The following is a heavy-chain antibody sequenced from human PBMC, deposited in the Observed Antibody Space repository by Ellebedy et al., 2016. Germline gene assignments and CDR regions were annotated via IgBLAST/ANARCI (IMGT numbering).Heavy chain of an antibody. CDR2: ISSSGDNT. D-gene: IGHD5-18*01. V-gene: IGHV3-23*01. Sequence: GESLKISXAASGFTFSDYTMTWVRQAPGKGLEWVSLISSSGDNTFYADYVKGRFTISRDDSKNTLYLEMNSLRAEDTAVYYCAKDMQLSYWGQGTLVTVSS. CDR1: GFTFSDYT. CDR3: AKDMQLSY. J-gene: IGHJ4*02.